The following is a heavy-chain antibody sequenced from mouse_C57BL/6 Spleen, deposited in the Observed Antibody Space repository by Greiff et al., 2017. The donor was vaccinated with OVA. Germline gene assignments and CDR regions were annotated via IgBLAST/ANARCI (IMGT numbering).Heavy chain of an antibody. D-gene: IGHD2-4*01. J-gene: IGHJ2*01. Sequence: QVQLQQPGAELVKPGASVKLSCKASGYTFTSYWMHWVKQRPGQGLEWIGMIHPNSGSTNYNEKFKSKATLTVDKSSSTAYMQLSSLTSEDSAVYYCAKRVYDYDLYYLDYWGQGTTLTVSA. CDR3: AKRVYDYDLYYLDY. CDR1: GYTFTSYW. CDR2: IHPNSGST. V-gene: IGHV1-64*01.